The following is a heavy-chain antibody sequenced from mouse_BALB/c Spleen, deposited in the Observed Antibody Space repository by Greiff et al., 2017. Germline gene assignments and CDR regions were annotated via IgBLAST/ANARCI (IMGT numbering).Heavy chain of an antibody. CDR3: ARSCYGSSFGY. CDR2: ISSGSSTI. J-gene: IGHJ2*01. V-gene: IGHV5-17*02. CDR1: GFTFSSFG. Sequence: EVQRVESGGGLVQPGGSRKLSCAASGFTFSSFGMHWVRQAPEKGLEWVAYISSGSSTIYYADTVKGRFTISRDNPKNTLFLQMTSLRSEDTAMYYCARSCYGSSFGYWGQGTTLTVSS. D-gene: IGHD1-2*01.